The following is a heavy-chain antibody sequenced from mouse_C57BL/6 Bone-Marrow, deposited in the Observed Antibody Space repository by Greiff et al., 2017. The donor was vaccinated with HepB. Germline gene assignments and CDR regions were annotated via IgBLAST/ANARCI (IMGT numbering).Heavy chain of an antibody. D-gene: IGHD1-1*01. Sequence: EVKLMESGGGLVQPGGSLKLSCAASGFTFSDYYMYWVRQTPEKRLEWVAYISNGGGSTYYPDTVKGRFTITRDNAKNTLYLQMSRLKSEDTAMYYCARHYYGSSYLDDWGQGTTLTVSS. CDR1: GFTFSDYY. CDR2: ISNGGGST. J-gene: IGHJ2*01. V-gene: IGHV5-12*01. CDR3: ARHYYGSSYLDD.